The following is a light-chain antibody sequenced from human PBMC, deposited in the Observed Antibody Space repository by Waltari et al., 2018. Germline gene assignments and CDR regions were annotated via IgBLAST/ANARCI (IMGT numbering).Light chain of an antibody. CDR1: ENIGSY. J-gene: IGKJ2*01. Sequence: DIQMTQSPSTLASSIGDRVTITCQASENIGSYLNWYQQRTGEAPKLLIYATSTLQTEVPSRFSGSGSRTDFTLTISSLQPEDFATYYCQHTFETPYSFGQGTKLESK. V-gene: IGKV1-39*01. CDR2: ATS. CDR3: QHTFETPYS.